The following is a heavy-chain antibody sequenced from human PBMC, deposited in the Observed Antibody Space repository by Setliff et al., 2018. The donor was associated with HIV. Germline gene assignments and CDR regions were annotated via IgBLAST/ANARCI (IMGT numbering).Heavy chain of an antibody. J-gene: IGHJ4*02. Sequence: SETLSLTCTVSGPSINIHYWSWIRQSPGKGFEWIGYIYSTGSTNYDPSLQSRVTISMVASRNQFSLKVTSVTAADTAVYYCAKGAGFYGDYTFDHWGQGRQVTVSS. CDR1: GPSINIHY. D-gene: IGHD4-17*01. CDR3: AKGAGFYGDYTFDH. V-gene: IGHV4-59*11. CDR2: IYSTGST.